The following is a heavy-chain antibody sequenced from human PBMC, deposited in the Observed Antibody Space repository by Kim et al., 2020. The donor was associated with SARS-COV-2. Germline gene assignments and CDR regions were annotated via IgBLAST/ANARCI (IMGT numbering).Heavy chain of an antibody. Sequence: GSDPYYADSVKTRFTISRDNAKNSVYLHMSSLRVEDTAIYYCVKGGSAYWGQGTLVTVSS. D-gene: IGHD6-19*01. J-gene: IGHJ4*02. V-gene: IGHV3-7*01. CDR2: GSDP. CDR3: VKGGSAY.